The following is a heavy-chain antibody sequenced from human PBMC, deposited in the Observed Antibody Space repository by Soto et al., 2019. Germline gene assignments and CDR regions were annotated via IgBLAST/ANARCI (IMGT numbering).Heavy chain of an antibody. D-gene: IGHD4-17*01. Sequence: PGESLKISCKGSGYSFTSYWISWVRQMPGKGLEWMGIIYPGDSDTRYSPSFQGQVTISADKSISTAYLQWSSLKASDTAMYYCARGGGDYVPASTVPYYYGMDVWGQGTTVTVSS. V-gene: IGHV5-51*01. CDR1: GYSFTSYW. J-gene: IGHJ6*02. CDR3: ARGGGDYVPASTVPYYYGMDV. CDR2: IYPGDSDT.